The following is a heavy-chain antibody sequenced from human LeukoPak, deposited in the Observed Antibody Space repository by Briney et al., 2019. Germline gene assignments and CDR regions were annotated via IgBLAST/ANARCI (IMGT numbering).Heavy chain of an antibody. J-gene: IGHJ5*02. D-gene: IGHD3-10*01. CDR3: VKDILLWFGEPPADL. CDR1: GFTSSSYA. V-gene: IGHV3-23*01. CDR2: ITGSGGST. Sequence: PGGSLRLSCAASGFTSSSYAMSWVRGAPRKGQEWGSAITGSGGSTYYADSAKGRFTIYRDTSKNTLYLQIDSLRAEDTAVYYCVKDILLWFGEPPADLWGQGTLVTVSS.